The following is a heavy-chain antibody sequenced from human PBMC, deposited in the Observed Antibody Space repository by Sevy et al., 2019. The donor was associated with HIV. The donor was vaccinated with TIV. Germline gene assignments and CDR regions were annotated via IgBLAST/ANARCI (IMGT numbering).Heavy chain of an antibody. CDR1: GYTFTSYA. CDR2: INPGNGNT. D-gene: IGHD2-2*01. Sequence: ASVKVSCKASGYTFTSYAIHWVRQAPGQRLEWMGWINPGNGNTKYSQKFQGRVTITRHTSASTTYMELSSLRSEDTAVYYCARSVIPTAIFDYWGRGTLVTVSS. J-gene: IGHJ4*02. CDR3: ARSVIPTAIFDY. V-gene: IGHV1-3*01.